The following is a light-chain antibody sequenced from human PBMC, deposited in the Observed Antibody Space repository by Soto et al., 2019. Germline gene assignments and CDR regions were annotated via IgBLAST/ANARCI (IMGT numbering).Light chain of an antibody. Sequence: EIVMTQSPATLSVSPGERATLSCRASQSVSSTLAWYQQKPGQAPRLLIYGASTRATGIPARFSGSGSGTEFTLTISSLQSEDFAVYYCQQYNNWPQTFCQGTKVEIK. CDR1: QSVSST. CDR2: GAS. CDR3: QQYNNWPQT. V-gene: IGKV3-15*01. J-gene: IGKJ1*01.